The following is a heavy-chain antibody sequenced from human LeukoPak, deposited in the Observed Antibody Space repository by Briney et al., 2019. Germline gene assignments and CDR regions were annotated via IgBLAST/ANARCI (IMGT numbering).Heavy chain of an antibody. CDR1: GGSFSGYY. Sequence: SETLSLTCAVYGGSFSGYYWSWIRHPPGKGLEWIGEINHSGTTNYNPSLKSRVTISVDTSKNQFSLKLSSVTAADTAVYYCARSRGGGYRSSTSCRVYFDYWGQGTLVTVSS. CDR2: INHSGTT. V-gene: IGHV4-34*01. J-gene: IGHJ4*02. CDR3: ARSRGGGYRSSTSCRVYFDY. D-gene: IGHD2-2*01.